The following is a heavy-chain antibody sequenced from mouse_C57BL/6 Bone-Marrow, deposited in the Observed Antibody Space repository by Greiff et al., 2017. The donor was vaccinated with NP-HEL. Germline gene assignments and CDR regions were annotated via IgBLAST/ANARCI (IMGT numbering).Heavy chain of an antibody. CDR2: IDPENGDT. V-gene: IGHV14-4*01. D-gene: IGHD2-4*01. CDR1: GFNIKDDY. J-gene: IGHJ2*01. CDR3: TRGGLYDDFDY. Sequence: VQLQQSGAELVRPGASVKLSCTASGFNIKDDYMHWVKQRPEQGLEWIGWIDPENGDTEYASKFQGKATITADTSSNTASLQLSSLTSEDTAVYYCTRGGLYDDFDYWGQGTTLTVSS.